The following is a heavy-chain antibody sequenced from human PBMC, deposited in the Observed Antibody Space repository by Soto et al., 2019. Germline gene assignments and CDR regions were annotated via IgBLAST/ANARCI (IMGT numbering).Heavy chain of an antibody. CDR2: INHSGST. CDR3: ASVTTVTHSFDP. J-gene: IGHJ5*02. Sequence: SETLSLTCAVYGGSFSGYYWGWIRQPPGKGLEWIGEINHSGSTNYNPSLKSRVTISVDTSKNQFSLKLSSVTAADTAVYYCASVTTVTHSFDPWGQGTLVTVSS. CDR1: GGSFSGYY. V-gene: IGHV4-34*01. D-gene: IGHD4-17*01.